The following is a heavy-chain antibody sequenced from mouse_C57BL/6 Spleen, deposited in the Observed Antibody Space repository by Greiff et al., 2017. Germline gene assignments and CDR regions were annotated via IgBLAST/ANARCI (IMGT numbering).Heavy chain of an antibody. D-gene: IGHD4-1*02. CDR3: ARRATGYYYAMDD. J-gene: IGHJ4*01. V-gene: IGHV1-69*01. CDR2: IDPSDSYT. Sequence: QVQLQQPGAELVMPGASVKLSCKASGYTFTSYWMHWVKQRPGQGLEWIGEIDPSDSYTNYNQKFKGKSTLTVDKSSSTAYMQLSSLTSEDSAVYYCARRATGYYYAMDDWGQGTSVTVSS. CDR1: GYTFTSYW.